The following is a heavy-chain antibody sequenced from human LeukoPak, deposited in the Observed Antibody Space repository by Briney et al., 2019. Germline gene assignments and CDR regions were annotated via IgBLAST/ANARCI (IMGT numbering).Heavy chain of an antibody. CDR3: AREFRGGYFDY. CDR2: INPSGTST. J-gene: IGHJ4*02. CDR1: GFTFTSYH. Sequence: ASVKVSCKASGFTFTSYHMHWVRQAPGQGLEWMGLINPSGTSTNYAQKFQGRVTMTRDTSTSTVYMELSSLRSEDTAVYYCAREFRGGYFDYWGQGTLVTVSS. V-gene: IGHV1-46*01. D-gene: IGHD2-21*01.